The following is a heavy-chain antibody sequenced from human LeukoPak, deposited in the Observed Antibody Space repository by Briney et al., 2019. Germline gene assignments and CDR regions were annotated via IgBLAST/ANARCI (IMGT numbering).Heavy chain of an antibody. CDR1: GYTFTGYY. D-gene: IGHD3-22*01. Sequence: ASVKVSCKASGYTFTGYYMHWVRQAPGQGLEWMGWINPNSGGTNYAQKFQGRVTMTRDTSISTAYMELSRLRSDDTAVYYCARTDYYDSSGPPDCWGQGTLVTVSS. V-gene: IGHV1-2*02. CDR3: ARTDYYDSSGPPDC. CDR2: INPNSGGT. J-gene: IGHJ4*02.